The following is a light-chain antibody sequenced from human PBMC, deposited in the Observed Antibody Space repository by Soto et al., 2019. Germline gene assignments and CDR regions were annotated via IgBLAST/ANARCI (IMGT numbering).Light chain of an antibody. CDR2: EVS. J-gene: IGLJ1*01. CDR1: SSDVGSYNR. Sequence: QSALTQPPSVSGSPGQSVTISCTGTSSDVGSYNRVSWYQQPQGTAPKLMIYEVSNRPSGVPDRFSGSKSGNTAALTISGLQAEDEADYYCSSYRSSSTYVFGTGTKVTVL. V-gene: IGLV2-18*02. CDR3: SSYRSSSTYV.